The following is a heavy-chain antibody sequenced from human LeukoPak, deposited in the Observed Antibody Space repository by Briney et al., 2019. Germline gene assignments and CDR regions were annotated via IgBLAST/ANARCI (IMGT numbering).Heavy chain of an antibody. Sequence: GESLKISCKGSGYSFTSYWIGWVRQMPGKGLEWMGIIYPGDSDTRYSPSFQGQVTISADKSISTAYLQWSSLKASDTAMYYCARARDQYDYVWGSYRYAIDAFDIWGQGTMVTVSS. CDR1: GYSFTSYW. D-gene: IGHD3-16*02. CDR2: IYPGDSDT. J-gene: IGHJ3*02. CDR3: ARARDQYDYVWGSYRYAIDAFDI. V-gene: IGHV5-51*01.